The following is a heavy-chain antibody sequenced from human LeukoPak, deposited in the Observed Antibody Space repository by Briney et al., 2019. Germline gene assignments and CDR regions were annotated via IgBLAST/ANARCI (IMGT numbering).Heavy chain of an antibody. CDR2: IYHSGSI. CDR3: ARNVLLWFGELLQPAAFDI. V-gene: IGHV4-4*02. Sequence: SGTLSLTCAVSGGSISSSNWWSWVRQPPGKGLEWIGEIYHSGSINYNPSLKSRVTISVDKSKNQFSLKLSSVTAADTAVYYCARNVLLWFGELLQPAAFDIWGQGTMVTVSS. D-gene: IGHD3-10*01. CDR1: GGSISSSNW. J-gene: IGHJ3*02.